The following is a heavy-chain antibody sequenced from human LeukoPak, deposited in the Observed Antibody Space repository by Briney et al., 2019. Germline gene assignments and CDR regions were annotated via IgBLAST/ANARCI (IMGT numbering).Heavy chain of an antibody. V-gene: IGHV3-23*01. CDR3: ASDSGYDHHGLFDY. CDR1: GFTFDDYG. D-gene: IGHD5-12*01. CDR2: ITGSGGIT. J-gene: IGHJ4*02. Sequence: GGSLRLSCAASGFTFDDYGMSWVRQAPGKGLEWVSTITGSGGITYYADSVKGRFTISRDNSKNTLYLQVNSLRADDTAVYYCASDSGYDHHGLFDYWGQGTLVTVSS.